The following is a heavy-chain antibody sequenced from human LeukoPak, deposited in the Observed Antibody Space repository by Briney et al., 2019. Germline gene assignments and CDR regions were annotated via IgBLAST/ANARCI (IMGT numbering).Heavy chain of an antibody. V-gene: IGHV3-23*01. D-gene: IGHD4-23*01. Sequence: GGSLRLSCAASGFTFNSYAMSWVRQAPGKGLEWVSAISGSGGSTYYADSVKGRFTISRDNSKNTLYLQMNSLRAEDTAVYYCAKDLVSPDYGGTPSDYWGQGTLVTVSS. CDR1: GFTFNSYA. CDR2: ISGSGGST. J-gene: IGHJ4*02. CDR3: AKDLVSPDYGGTPSDY.